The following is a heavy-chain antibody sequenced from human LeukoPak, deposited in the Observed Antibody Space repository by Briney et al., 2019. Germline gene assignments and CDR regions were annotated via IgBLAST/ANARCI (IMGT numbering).Heavy chain of an antibody. Sequence: SETLSLTCAVYGGSFSGYYWSWIRQPPGKGLEWIGEINHSGSTNYNPSLKSRVTISVDTSKNQFSLKLSSVTAADTAVYYCAKKVAGVGWFDPWGQGTLVIVSS. J-gene: IGHJ5*02. CDR3: AKKVAGVGWFDP. CDR1: GGSFSGYY. D-gene: IGHD7-27*01. V-gene: IGHV4-34*01. CDR2: INHSGST.